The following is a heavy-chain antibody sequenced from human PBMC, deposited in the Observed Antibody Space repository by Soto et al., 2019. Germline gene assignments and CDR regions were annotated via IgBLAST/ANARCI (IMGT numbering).Heavy chain of an antibody. Sequence: QVHLVQSGAEVKKPGASVKVSCKTSGYTFTSYGITWVRQAPGQGLEWMGWISAYNGDTDYAQKLQGRVSMTTDTSTSTAFMELRSLRSDDTAVYYCARGGVYCSAGSCPYNWFDPWGQGTLVTVSS. V-gene: IGHV1-18*01. J-gene: IGHJ5*02. CDR2: ISAYNGDT. CDR3: ARGGVYCSAGSCPYNWFDP. CDR1: GYTFTSYG. D-gene: IGHD2-15*01.